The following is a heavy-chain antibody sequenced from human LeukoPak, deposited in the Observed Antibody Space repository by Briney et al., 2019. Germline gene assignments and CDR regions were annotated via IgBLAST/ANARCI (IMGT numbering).Heavy chain of an antibody. CDR1: GFTVSSNY. J-gene: IGHJ3*02. CDR3: ARDRVGARTSDAFDI. Sequence: GGSLRLSCAASGFTVSSNYMSWVRQAPGKGLEWVSVIYSGGSTYYADSVKGRFTISRDNSKNTLYLQMNGLRAEDTAVYYCARDRVGARTSDAFDIWGQGTMVTVSS. CDR2: IYSGGST. D-gene: IGHD1-26*01. V-gene: IGHV3-66*01.